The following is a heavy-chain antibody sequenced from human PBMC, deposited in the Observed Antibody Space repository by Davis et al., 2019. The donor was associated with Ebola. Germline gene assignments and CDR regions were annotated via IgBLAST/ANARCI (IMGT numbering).Heavy chain of an antibody. CDR2: ISWNSGSI. J-gene: IGHJ6*02. D-gene: IGHD6-19*01. CDR1: GFTFDDYA. CDR3: AKDIFLQQWLVQDYYGMDV. V-gene: IGHV3-9*01. Sequence: SLMISCAASGFTFDDYAMHCVRQAPGKGLEWVSGISWNSGSIGYADSVKGRFTISRDNAKNSLYLQMNSLRAEDTALYYCAKDIFLQQWLVQDYYGMDVWGQGTTVTVSS.